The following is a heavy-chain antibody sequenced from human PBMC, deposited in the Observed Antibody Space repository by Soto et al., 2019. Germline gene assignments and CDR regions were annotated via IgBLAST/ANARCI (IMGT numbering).Heavy chain of an antibody. J-gene: IGHJ4*02. D-gene: IGHD2-15*01. V-gene: IGHV5-51*01. CDR2: IYPGDSDT. CDR1: VYSFTTYW. Sequence: GHALNISCKGSVYSFTTYWIGGARQMPGKGLEWMGIIYPGDSDTRYSPSFQCQVTISADKSISTAYLQWSSLKASDTAMYYCARRDCSGGSCSFDYWGQGTLVTVSS. CDR3: ARRDCSGGSCSFDY.